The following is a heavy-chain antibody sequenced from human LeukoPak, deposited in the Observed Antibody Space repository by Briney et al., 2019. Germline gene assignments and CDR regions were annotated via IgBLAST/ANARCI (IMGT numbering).Heavy chain of an antibody. Sequence: GGSLTPSCAASRFTLSSNYMGWVRQAPPKDLKRGSVNYNGGNTYYTRSVNGRSTISRDNSGNAMDLHVNSLRAEGTAVYCCARCVSSSWYGIDFWGQGNLVTVSS. V-gene: IGHV3-53*01. CDR3: ARCVSSSWYGIDF. CDR2: NYNGGNT. CDR1: RFTLSSNY. D-gene: IGHD6-13*01. J-gene: IGHJ4*02.